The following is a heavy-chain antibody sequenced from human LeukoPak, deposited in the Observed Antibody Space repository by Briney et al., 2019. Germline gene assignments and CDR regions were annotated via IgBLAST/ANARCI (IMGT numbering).Heavy chain of an antibody. CDR2: IWYDGSNK. Sequence: GGSLRLSCAASGFTFSDYTIHCVRQAPGKGLEWVAVIWYDGSNKYYADSVKGRFTISRDNSKNTLYLQMNSLRAEDTAMYYCATNSGSPGGYWGQGTLVTVSS. V-gene: IGHV3-33*01. D-gene: IGHD1-26*01. CDR3: ATNSGSPGGY. CDR1: GFTFSDYT. J-gene: IGHJ4*02.